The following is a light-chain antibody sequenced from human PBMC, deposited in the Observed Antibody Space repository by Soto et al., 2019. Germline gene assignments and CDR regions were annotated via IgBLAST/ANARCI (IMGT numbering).Light chain of an antibody. CDR3: QQYNSYPWT. CDR2: ATS. J-gene: IGKJ1*01. V-gene: IGKV1-16*01. Sequence: DIQMTQSPPSLSASVGDRFTITCRASKGINNYLAWFQQQPGTAPKPLIYATSTLHSGVPSRFTGSGSGTEFTLTITSLQPEDFVTYYCQQYNSYPWTFGQGTKVDIK. CDR1: KGINNY.